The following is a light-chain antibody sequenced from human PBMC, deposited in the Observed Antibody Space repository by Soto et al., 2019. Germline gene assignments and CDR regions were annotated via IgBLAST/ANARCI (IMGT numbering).Light chain of an antibody. CDR3: QQYNNWAQT. J-gene: IGKJ1*01. V-gene: IGKV3-15*01. CDR1: QSLRSS. Sequence: ETMMTQSPDTLSVSLGERATLSCRASQSLRSSLAWYQQKPGQAPRLLIYDASTRATGIPARFSGSGSGTDFTRTISGLPSEDFAVDYWQQYNNWAQTFGQGTKVESK. CDR2: DAS.